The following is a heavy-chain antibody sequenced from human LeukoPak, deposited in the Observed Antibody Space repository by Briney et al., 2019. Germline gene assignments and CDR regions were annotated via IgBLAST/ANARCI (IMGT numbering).Heavy chain of an antibody. CDR2: ISSSSDYI. V-gene: IGHV3-21*04. D-gene: IGHD2-15*01. CDR1: GFTFSSYS. J-gene: IGHJ4*02. Sequence: GGSLRLSCAASGFTFSSYSMNWVRQAPGKGLEWVSSISSSSDYIYYADSVKGRFTISRDNSKNSLYLQMNSLRAEDTALYYCAKDTCSGGSCYCFDYWGQGTLVTVSS. CDR3: AKDTCSGGSCYCFDY.